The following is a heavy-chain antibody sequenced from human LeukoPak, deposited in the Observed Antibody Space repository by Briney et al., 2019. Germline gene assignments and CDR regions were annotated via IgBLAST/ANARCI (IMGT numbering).Heavy chain of an antibody. CDR2: INWNGGST. CDR1: GFTFDDYG. J-gene: IGHJ6*03. CDR3: ARVRTPHDYYYMDV. Sequence: GGSLRLSCAASGFTFDDYGMSWVRQAPGKGLEWVSGINWNGGSTGYADSVRGRFTISRDNAKNSLYLQMNSLRAEDTALYYCARVRTPHDYYYMDVWGKGTTVTVSS. D-gene: IGHD2-15*01. V-gene: IGHV3-20*04.